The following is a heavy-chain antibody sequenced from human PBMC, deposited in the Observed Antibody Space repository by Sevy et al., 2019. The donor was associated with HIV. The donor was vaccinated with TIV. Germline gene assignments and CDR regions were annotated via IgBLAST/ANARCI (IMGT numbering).Heavy chain of an antibody. CDR3: ARVSVYYYDSSGYYTTGNAFDI. CDR2: IYSGGNT. Sequence: GGYLRLSCAASGFTVSSNYMSWVRQAPGKGLEWVSVIYSGGNTNYADSVKGRFTISRDNSKNTLYLQMNSLRAEDTAFYYCARVSVYYYDSSGYYTTGNAFDIWGQGTMVTVSS. CDR1: GFTVSSNY. D-gene: IGHD3-22*01. J-gene: IGHJ3*02. V-gene: IGHV3-53*01.